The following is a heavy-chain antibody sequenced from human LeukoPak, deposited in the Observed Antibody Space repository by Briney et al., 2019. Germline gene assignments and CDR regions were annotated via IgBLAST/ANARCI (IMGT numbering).Heavy chain of an antibody. J-gene: IGHJ6*02. V-gene: IGHV7-4-1*02. Sequence: GASVKVSCKASGYTFTSYAMNWVRQAPGQGLEWMGWINTNTGNPTYAQGFTGRFVFSLDTSVSTAYLQISSLKAEDTAVYYCARGGYGSGSPTYNPDYYYYGMDVWGQGTTVTVSS. CDR2: INTNTGNP. CDR1: GYTFTSYA. D-gene: IGHD3-10*01. CDR3: ARGGYGSGSPTYNPDYYYYGMDV.